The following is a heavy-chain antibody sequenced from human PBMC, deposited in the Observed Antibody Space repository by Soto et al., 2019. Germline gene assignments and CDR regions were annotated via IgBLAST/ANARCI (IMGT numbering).Heavy chain of an antibody. Sequence: QVQLVESGGGVVQPGRSLRLSCAASGFTFSSYAMHWVRQAPGKGLEWVAVISYDGSNKYYADSVKGRVTISRDKSKNTLYLQMNSLRAEDTAVYYCARDMTTVVTPLGAFDIWGQGTMVTVSS. CDR2: ISYDGSNK. D-gene: IGHD4-17*01. V-gene: IGHV3-30-3*01. CDR1: GFTFSSYA. CDR3: ARDMTTVVTPLGAFDI. J-gene: IGHJ3*02.